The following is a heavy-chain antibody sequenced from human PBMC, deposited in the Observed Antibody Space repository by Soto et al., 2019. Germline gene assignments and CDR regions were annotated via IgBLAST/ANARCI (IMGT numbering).Heavy chain of an antibody. CDR1: GYTFTSDY. CDR3: AREIRRHYDFWSGYYRNGFLRY. V-gene: IGHV1-46*01. D-gene: IGHD3-3*01. CDR2: INPSGGST. Sequence: GASVKVSCKASGYTFTSDYMPWVRQAPGQGLEWMGIINPSGGSTSYAQKFQGRVTMTRDTSTSKVYMELSSLRAEDTAVYYCAREIRRHYDFWSGYYRNGFLRYWGQGTLVTVSS. J-gene: IGHJ4*02.